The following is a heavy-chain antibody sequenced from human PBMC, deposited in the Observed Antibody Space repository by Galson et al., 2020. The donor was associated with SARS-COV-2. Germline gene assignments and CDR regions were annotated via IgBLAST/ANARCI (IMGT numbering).Heavy chain of an antibody. J-gene: IGHJ6*03. CDR2: IYYSGST. V-gene: IGHV4-31*03. CDR3: ARELRSYYYDSSGYYPLGYYYYMDV. CDR1: GGSISSGGYY. D-gene: IGHD3-22*01. Sequence: SETLSLTCTVSGGSISSGGYYWSWIRQHPGKGLEWIGYIYYSGSTYYNPSLKSRVPISVDTSKNQFSLKLSSVTAADTAVYYCARELRSYYYDSSGYYPLGYYYYMDVWGKGTTVTVSS.